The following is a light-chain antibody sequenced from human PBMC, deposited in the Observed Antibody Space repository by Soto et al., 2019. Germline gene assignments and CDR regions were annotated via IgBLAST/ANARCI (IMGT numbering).Light chain of an antibody. Sequence: DIQMTQSPSAMSASVGDRVTITCRASQAISHYLAWFHQRPGKVPKRLIYGASTLQSGVPSRFSGSGSGTEFTLTISSLQPEDFGTYYCLQHSTYPLSFGGGTKVE. CDR3: LQHSTYPLS. CDR2: GAS. V-gene: IGKV1-17*03. J-gene: IGKJ4*01. CDR1: QAISHY.